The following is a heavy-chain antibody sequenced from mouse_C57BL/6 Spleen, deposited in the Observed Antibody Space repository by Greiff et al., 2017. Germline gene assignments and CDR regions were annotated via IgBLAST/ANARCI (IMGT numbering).Heavy chain of an antibody. V-gene: IGHV1-81*01. D-gene: IGHD2-4*01. Sequence: LVESGAELARPGASVKLSCKASGYTFTSYGISWVKQRTGQGLEWIGEIYPRSGNTYYNEKFKGKATLTADKSSSTAYMELRSLTSEDSAVYFCARRGYDYDLAWFAYWGQGTLVTVSA. CDR2: IYPRSGNT. CDR1: GYTFTSYG. CDR3: ARRGYDYDLAWFAY. J-gene: IGHJ3*01.